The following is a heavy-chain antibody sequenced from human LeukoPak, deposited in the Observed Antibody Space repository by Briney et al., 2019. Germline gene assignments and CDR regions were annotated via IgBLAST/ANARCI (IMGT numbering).Heavy chain of an antibody. CDR1: GFTFSSYS. V-gene: IGHV3-21*01. D-gene: IGHD3-10*01. J-gene: IGHJ4*02. CDR3: ASRGVIINYFDY. Sequence: GGSLRLSCAASGFTFSSYSMNWVRQAPGKGLEWVSSISSSSSYIYYADSVKGRFTISRDNAKNSLYLQMNSLRAEDTAVYYCASRGVIINYFDYWGPGTLVTVSS. CDR2: ISSSSSYI.